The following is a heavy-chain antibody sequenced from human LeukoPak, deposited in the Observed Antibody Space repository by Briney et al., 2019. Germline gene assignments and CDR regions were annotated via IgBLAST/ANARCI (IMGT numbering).Heavy chain of an antibody. CDR3: ARDVGALRVFDY. Sequence: GGSLRLSCAASGFTVSSNYMSWVRQAPGKGLEWVSVIYSGSSTYYADSVKGRFTISRDNSKNTLYLQMNSLRAEDTAVYYCARDVGALRVFDYWGQGTLVTVSS. CDR2: IYSGSST. J-gene: IGHJ4*02. V-gene: IGHV3-66*02. D-gene: IGHD3-16*01. CDR1: GFTVSSNY.